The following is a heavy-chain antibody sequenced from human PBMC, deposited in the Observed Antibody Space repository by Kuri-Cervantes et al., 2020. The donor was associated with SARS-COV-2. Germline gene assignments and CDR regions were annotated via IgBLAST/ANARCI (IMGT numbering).Heavy chain of an antibody. CDR3: ARDSSGYYRLDY. D-gene: IGHD3-22*01. V-gene: IGHV3-21*01. J-gene: IGHJ4*02. CDR1: GFTFSSYS. CDR2: ISSSSSYI. Sequence: GKSLKISCAASGFTFSSYSMNWVRQAPGKGLEWVSSISSSSSYIYYADSVKGRFTISRDNAKNSLYLQMNSLRAEDTAVYYCARDSSGYYRLDYWGQGTLVTVSS.